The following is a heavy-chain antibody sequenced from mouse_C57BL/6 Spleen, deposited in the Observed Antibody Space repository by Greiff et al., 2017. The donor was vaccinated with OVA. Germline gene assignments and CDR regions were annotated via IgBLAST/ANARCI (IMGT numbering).Heavy chain of an antibody. CDR2: IRSKSSSYAT. CDR1: GFSFNTYA. D-gene: IGHD2-13*01. V-gene: IGHV10-1*01. CDR3: ERNGDLTCPFFDY. Sequence: EVQLVQSGAGLVQPKASLTLSCAASGFSFNTYAMNWVRQAPGKGLEWVARIRSKSSSYATYYADSVKDRVTISKADSESMLYLHMNNLNTEDTAMYDCERNGDLTCPFFDYWGQGTTLTVSS. J-gene: IGHJ2*01.